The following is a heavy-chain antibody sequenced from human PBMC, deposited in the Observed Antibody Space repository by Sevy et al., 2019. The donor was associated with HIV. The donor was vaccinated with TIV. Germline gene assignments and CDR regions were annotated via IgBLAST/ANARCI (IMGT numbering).Heavy chain of an antibody. CDR2: IKQDGSEK. CDR1: GFTFSSYW. CDR3: AREAGGYYYDSSGYYYSNWFDP. Sequence: GGSLRLSCAASGFTFSSYWMSWVRQAPGKGLEWVANIKQDGSEKHYVDSVKGRFTISRDNAKNSLYLQMNSLRAEDTAVYYCAREAGGYYYDSSGYYYSNWFDPWGQGTLVTVSS. J-gene: IGHJ5*02. V-gene: IGHV3-7*01. D-gene: IGHD3-22*01.